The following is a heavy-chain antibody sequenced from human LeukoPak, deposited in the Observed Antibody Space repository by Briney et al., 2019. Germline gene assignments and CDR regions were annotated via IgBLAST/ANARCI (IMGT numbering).Heavy chain of an antibody. Sequence: SETLSLTCTVSGGSISSGDFYWSWIRQPPGKGLEWIGYIYYSGSTYYNPSLKSRVTISVDTSKNQFSLKLSSVTAADTALYYCATYTSWYGGAFDIWGQGTMVTVSS. V-gene: IGHV4-30-4*01. CDR3: ATYTSWYGGAFDI. J-gene: IGHJ3*02. CDR2: IYYSGST. CDR1: GGSISSGDFY. D-gene: IGHD3-10*01.